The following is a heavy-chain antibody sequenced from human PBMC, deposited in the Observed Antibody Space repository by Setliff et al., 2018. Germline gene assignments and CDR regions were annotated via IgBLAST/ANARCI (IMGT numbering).Heavy chain of an antibody. Sequence: GESLKLSCKGSGYSFTSYWIGWVRQMPGKGLEWMGIIYPGDSDTKYSPSFQGQVNIAADKSIGTAYLQWSSLKASDTAMYYCARAPMATSAFDFWGQGTLVTVSS. D-gene: IGHD5-12*01. V-gene: IGHV5-51*01. CDR1: GYSFTSYW. CDR3: ARAPMATSAFDF. CDR2: IYPGDSDT. J-gene: IGHJ4*02.